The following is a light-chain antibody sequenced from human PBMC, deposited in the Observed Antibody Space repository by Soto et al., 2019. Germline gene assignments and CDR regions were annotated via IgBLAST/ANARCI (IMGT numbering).Light chain of an antibody. V-gene: IGKV2-28*01. CDR3: QQYGASPCT. CDR2: SGS. J-gene: IGKJ1*01. Sequence: DIVVTQSPLTLPVTPGETASISCRSSQSLLHSNGYNSLDRYLQKPGQSPQLLIYSGSNRASAVPDRFSGRGSGTDFTLKVSRVDAEDVGVYYCQQYGASPCTFGQGTKVDI. CDR1: QSLLHSNGYNS.